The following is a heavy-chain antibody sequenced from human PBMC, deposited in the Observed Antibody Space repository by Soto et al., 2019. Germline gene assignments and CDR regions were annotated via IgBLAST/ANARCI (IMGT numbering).Heavy chain of an antibody. Sequence: QVQVVESGGGVVQPGRSLRLSCAASGFSFSAYGMHWVRQAPGKGLEWVALIWYDGSKKYYVDSVKGRFTISRDNSKNTLYLQMNSLRVEDTAVDYCARYPQFDYWGQGTLVTVSS. J-gene: IGHJ4*02. V-gene: IGHV3-33*01. CDR3: ARYPQFDY. CDR1: GFSFSAYG. CDR2: IWYDGSKK.